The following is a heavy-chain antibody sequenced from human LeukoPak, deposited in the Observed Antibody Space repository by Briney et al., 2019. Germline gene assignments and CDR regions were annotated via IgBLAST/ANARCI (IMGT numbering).Heavy chain of an antibody. J-gene: IGHJ1*01. V-gene: IGHV1-69*13. CDR2: IIPIFGTA. CDR3: ANSQLADYDRVGYFQH. Sequence: SVTVSCKASGYTFTGYYMHWVRQAPGQGLEWMGGIIPIFGTANYAQKFQGRVTITADESTSTAYMELSSLRSEDTAVYYCANSQLADYDRVGYFQHWGQGTLVTVSS. CDR1: GYTFTGYY. D-gene: IGHD3-22*01.